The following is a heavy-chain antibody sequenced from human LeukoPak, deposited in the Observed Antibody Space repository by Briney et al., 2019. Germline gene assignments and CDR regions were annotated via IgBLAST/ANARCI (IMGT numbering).Heavy chain of an antibody. CDR1: GGSISSYY. J-gene: IGHJ3*02. D-gene: IGHD3-22*01. Sequence: SETLSLTCTVSGGSISSYYWSWIRQPPGKGLEWIGYIYYSGSTNYNPSLKSRVTISVDTSKNQFSLKLSPVTAADTAVYYCARDQLYYDSSGYAFDIWGQGTMVTVSS. CDR2: IYYSGST. CDR3: ARDQLYYDSSGYAFDI. V-gene: IGHV4-59*01.